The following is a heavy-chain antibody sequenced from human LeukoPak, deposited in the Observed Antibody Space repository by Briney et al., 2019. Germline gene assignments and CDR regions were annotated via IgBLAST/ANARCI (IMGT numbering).Heavy chain of an antibody. CDR2: INPSGGST. CDR3: ARASLRITMVRGVSWFDP. D-gene: IGHD3-10*01. V-gene: IGHV1-46*01. Sequence: GASVKVSCKASGYTFTSYYMHWVRQAPGQGLEWMGIINPSGGSTSYAQKFQGRVTMTRDTSTSTVYMELSSLRSEDMAVYYCARASLRITMVRGVSWFDPWGQGTLVTVSS. CDR1: GYTFTSYY. J-gene: IGHJ5*02.